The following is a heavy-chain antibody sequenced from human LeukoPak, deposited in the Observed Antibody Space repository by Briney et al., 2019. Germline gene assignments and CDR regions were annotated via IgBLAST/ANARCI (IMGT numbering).Heavy chain of an antibody. V-gene: IGHV3-21*01. CDR3: ARQIGVAVRGLWDYYYYYYMDV. D-gene: IGHD6-19*01. J-gene: IGHJ6*03. CDR1: GFTFSSYS. CDR2: ISSSRSYI. Sequence: GGSLRLSCAASGFTFSSYSMNWVRQAPGKGLEWVSSISSSRSYIYYADSVKGRFTISRDNAKNSLYLQMNSLRAEDTAVYYCARQIGVAVRGLWDYYYYYYMDVWGKGTTVTVSS.